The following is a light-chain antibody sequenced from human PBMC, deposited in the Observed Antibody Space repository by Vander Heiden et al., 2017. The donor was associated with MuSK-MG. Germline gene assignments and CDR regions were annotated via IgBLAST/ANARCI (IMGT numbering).Light chain of an antibody. J-gene: IGKJ2*01. CDR1: QSISSW. Sequence: DIQMTQSPSTLSASVGDRVTITCRASQSISSWLAWYQQKPGKAPKLLIYKASSLESGVQSRFSGSGSGTEFTLTISSLQPDDFATYYCQQDNSSPYTFGQGTKLEIK. V-gene: IGKV1-5*03. CDR3: QQDNSSPYT. CDR2: KAS.